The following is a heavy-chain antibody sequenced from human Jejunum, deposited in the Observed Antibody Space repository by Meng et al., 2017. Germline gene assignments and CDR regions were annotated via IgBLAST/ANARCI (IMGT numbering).Heavy chain of an antibody. Sequence: ASVKVSCKASGYTFTSYYMHWVRQAPGQGLEWMGIVNPSGGSTSYAQKFQGRITVTRDTSTSTVYMELSSLRSEDTAVYYCARCYDSSGYTTPGDYWGQGTLVTVSS. D-gene: IGHD3-22*01. J-gene: IGHJ4*02. CDR3: ARCYDSSGYTTPGDY. V-gene: IGHV1-46*01. CDR1: GYTFTSYY. CDR2: VNPSGGST.